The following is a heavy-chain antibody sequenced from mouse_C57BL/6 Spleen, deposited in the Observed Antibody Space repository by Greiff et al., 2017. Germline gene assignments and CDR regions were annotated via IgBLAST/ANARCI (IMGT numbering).Heavy chain of an antibody. CDR1: GFTFSDYG. Sequence: EVKVVESGGGLVKPGGSLKLSCAASGFTFSDYGMHWVRQAPEKGLEWVAYISSGSSTIYYADTVKGRFTISRDNAKNTLFLQMTSLRSEDTAMYYCARQGWDDAMDYWGQGTSVTVSS. CDR2: ISSGSSTI. V-gene: IGHV5-17*01. D-gene: IGHD4-1*01. J-gene: IGHJ4*01. CDR3: ARQGWDDAMDY.